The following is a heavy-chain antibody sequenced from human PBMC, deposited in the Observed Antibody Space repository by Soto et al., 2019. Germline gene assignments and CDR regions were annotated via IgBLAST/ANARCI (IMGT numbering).Heavy chain of an antibody. Sequence: SETLSLTCTVSGGSISTSNYYWGWIRQPPGKELEWIGSVYFGGSTHYNPSLKSRVTISVDTSKNQFSLELSSVTAADTAVYYCGSSFDYWGQGTLVTVSS. CDR3: GSSFDY. V-gene: IGHV4-39*01. CDR1: GGSISTSNYY. J-gene: IGHJ4*02. CDR2: VYFGGST.